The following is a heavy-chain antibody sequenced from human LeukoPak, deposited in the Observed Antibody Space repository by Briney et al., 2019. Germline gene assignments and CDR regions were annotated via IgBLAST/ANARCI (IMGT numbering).Heavy chain of an antibody. Sequence: GGSLRLSCAASGFTFSSYAMSWVRQAPGKGLEWVSSISSSSSYIYYADSVKGRFTISRDNAKNSLYLQMNSLRAEDTAVYYCARDGYDYVWGSYRAPFDYWGQGTLVTVSS. J-gene: IGHJ4*02. CDR2: ISSSSSYI. CDR3: ARDGYDYVWGSYRAPFDY. D-gene: IGHD3-16*02. CDR1: GFTFSSYA. V-gene: IGHV3-21*01.